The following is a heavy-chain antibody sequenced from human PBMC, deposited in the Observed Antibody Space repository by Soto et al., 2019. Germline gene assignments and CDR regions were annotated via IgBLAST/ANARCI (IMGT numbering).Heavy chain of an antibody. CDR1: GGSISSYY. Sequence: QVQLQESGPGLVKPSETLSLTCTVSGGSISSYYWSWIRQPPGKGLEWIGFIFYSGSTSYNPSLKSRDTISIDTSEYQFSLKLNSVTAADTAVYYCASMIGDPVLSFDSWGQGTLGAVSS. D-gene: IGHD3-10*02. CDR2: IFYSGST. CDR3: ASMIGDPVLSFDS. V-gene: IGHV4-59*01. J-gene: IGHJ5*01.